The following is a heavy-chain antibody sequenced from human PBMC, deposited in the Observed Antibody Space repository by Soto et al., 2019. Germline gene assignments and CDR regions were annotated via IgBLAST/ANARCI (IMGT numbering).Heavy chain of an antibody. D-gene: IGHD3-22*01. V-gene: IGHV3-33*01. J-gene: IGHJ4*02. Sequence: GGSLRLSCAASGFTFSSYGMHWVRQAPGKGLEWVAVIWYDGSNKYYADSVKGRFTISRDNSKNTLYLQMNSLRAEDTAVYYCARAIKKYYYDSSGYTPGDYWGQGTLVTVSS. CDR1: GFTFSSYG. CDR3: ARAIKKYYYDSSGYTPGDY. CDR2: IWYDGSNK.